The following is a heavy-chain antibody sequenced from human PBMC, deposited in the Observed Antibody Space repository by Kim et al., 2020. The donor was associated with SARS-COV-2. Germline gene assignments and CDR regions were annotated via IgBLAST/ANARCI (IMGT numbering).Heavy chain of an antibody. CDR1: GFTFSTYW. J-gene: IGHJ4*02. Sequence: GGSLRLSCAASGFTFSTYWMHWVRQAPGKGPVWVSRIKYDGSTTIYADSVKGRFTISRDNAKNTLYLQMNSLRAEDTAVYYWVRDLDWLLYDYWGLGTLV. V-gene: IGHV3-74*01. CDR2: IKYDGSTT. CDR3: VRDLDWLLYDY. D-gene: IGHD3-3*01.